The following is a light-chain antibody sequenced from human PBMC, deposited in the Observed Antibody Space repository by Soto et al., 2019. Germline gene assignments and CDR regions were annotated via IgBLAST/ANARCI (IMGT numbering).Light chain of an antibody. CDR1: QSVSTY. CDR3: QQRGNWPPQT. V-gene: IGKV3-11*01. CDR2: DAS. Sequence: EIVLTQSPATLSLSPGDRATLSCRASQSVSTYLAWYQQRPGQAPRLLIYDASKRATGIAARFSGSGSGTEFTLTISSLEPEDFAVYYCQQRGNWPPQTFGQGTKVEIK. J-gene: IGKJ1*01.